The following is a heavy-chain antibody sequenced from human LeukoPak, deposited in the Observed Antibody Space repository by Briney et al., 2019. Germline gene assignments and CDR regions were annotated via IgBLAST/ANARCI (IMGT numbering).Heavy chain of an antibody. CDR2: IYYTGTT. CDR1: GGSINSGDYY. J-gene: IGHJ4*02. CDR3: ARSHSVWTSFDY. D-gene: IGHD3/OR15-3a*01. Sequence: SETLSLTCVVSGGSINSGDYYWSWIRQHPGKGLEWIGYIYYTGTTDYNPSLKSRVTISIDTSNNQFALKLSSVTAADTAVYYCARSHSVWTSFDYWGQGTLVTVSS. V-gene: IGHV4-31*02.